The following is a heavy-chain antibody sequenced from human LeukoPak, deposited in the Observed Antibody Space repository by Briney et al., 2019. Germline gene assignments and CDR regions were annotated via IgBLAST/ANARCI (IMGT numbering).Heavy chain of an antibody. CDR3: ARLSIAAAGTFDY. J-gene: IGHJ4*02. CDR2: INPNSGGT. CDR1: GYTFTGYD. D-gene: IGHD6-13*01. Sequence: ASVKVSCKASGYTFTGYDMHWVRQAPGQGLEWMGWINPNSGGTNYAQKFQGRVTMTRDTSISTAYMELSRLRSDDTAVYYCARLSIAAAGTFDYWGQGTLVTVSS. V-gene: IGHV1-2*02.